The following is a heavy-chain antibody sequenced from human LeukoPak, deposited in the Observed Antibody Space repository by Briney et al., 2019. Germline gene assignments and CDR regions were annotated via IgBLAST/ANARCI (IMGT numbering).Heavy chain of an antibody. J-gene: IGHJ4*02. D-gene: IGHD6-19*01. V-gene: IGHV3-9*01. Sequence: GGSLRLSCAGSGFIFNNYAMHWVRQLPGKGLEWVSGISWNSGSIDYADSVKGRFTISRDNAKNSLYLQMNSLRVEDTAFYYCAKDNRRHYTSGPNPDSLHWGQGALVTVSS. CDR3: AKDNRRHYTSGPNPDSLH. CDR2: ISWNSGSI. CDR1: GFIFNNYA.